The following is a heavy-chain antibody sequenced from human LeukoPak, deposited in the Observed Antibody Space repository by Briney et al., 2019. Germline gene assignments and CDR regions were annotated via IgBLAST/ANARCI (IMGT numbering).Heavy chain of an antibody. D-gene: IGHD3-10*01. CDR3: ARVRGYYGSGTYRPFDY. J-gene: IGHJ4*02. CDR2: IYYSGST. Sequence: SETLSLTCTVSGGSISSYYWSWIRQPPGKGLEWIGYIYYSGSTNYNPSLKSRVTISVDTSKNQFSLKLSSVTAADTAVYYCARVRGYYGSGTYRPFDYWGQGTLVTVSS. CDR1: GGSISSYY. V-gene: IGHV4-59*01.